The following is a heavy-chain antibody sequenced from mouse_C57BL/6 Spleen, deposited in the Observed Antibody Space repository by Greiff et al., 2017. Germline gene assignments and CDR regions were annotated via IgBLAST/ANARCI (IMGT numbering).Heavy chain of an antibody. CDR2: IYPGSGNT. CDR1: GYSFTSYY. Sequence: QVQLQQSGPELVKPGASVKISCKASGYSFTSYYIHWVKQRPGQGLEWIGWIYPGSGNTKYNEKFKGKATLTADTSSSTAYMQLSSLTSEDSAVYYCARDYDYDSYWYFDVWGTGTTVTVSS. CDR3: ARDYDYDSYWYFDV. V-gene: IGHV1-66*01. D-gene: IGHD2-4*01. J-gene: IGHJ1*03.